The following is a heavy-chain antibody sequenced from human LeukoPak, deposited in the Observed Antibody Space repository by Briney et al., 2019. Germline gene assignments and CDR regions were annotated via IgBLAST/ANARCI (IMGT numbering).Heavy chain of an antibody. CDR2: LSGSGSTT. D-gene: IGHD3-10*01. CDR3: ARDGGYYGSGSYYNPSY. V-gene: IGHV3-23*01. J-gene: IGHJ4*02. Sequence: GGSLRLSCAASGFTFSSYAMSWVRQAPEKGLEWVSALSGSGSTTSYADSVKGRFTISRDDSKNTLYLQMNSLKAEDTAVYYCARDGGYYGSGSYYNPSYWGQGTLVTVSS. CDR1: GFTFSSYA.